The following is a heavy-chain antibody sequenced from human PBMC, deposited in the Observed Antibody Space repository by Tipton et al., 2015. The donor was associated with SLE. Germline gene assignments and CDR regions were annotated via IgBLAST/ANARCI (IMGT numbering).Heavy chain of an antibody. Sequence: LRLSCTVSGASISNYHWIWIRQSPGKGLEWIGYIYQGGSATYNPSLKSRVTMSIDTSKNHFSLNLSSVTAADTAVYFCARRGVVAGDYYYYYYYLDVWGTGTTVTVSS. CDR2: IYQGGSA. D-gene: IGHD2-15*01. CDR3: ARRGVVAGDYYYYYYYLDV. CDR1: GASISNYH. V-gene: IGHV4-59*08. J-gene: IGHJ6*03.